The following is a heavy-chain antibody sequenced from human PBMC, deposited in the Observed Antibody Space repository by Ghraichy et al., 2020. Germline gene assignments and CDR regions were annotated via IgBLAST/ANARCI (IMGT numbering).Heavy chain of an antibody. CDR3: ARPRPYGTTWYGGIDY. CDR2: IYDSGTAA. Sequence: GGSLRLSCAASGFSFSNYAMSWVRQAPGKGLEWVSAIYDSGTAAFYADSVKGRFTISRDNSQETLYLQMNGLRADDTAVYYCARPRPYGTTWYGGIDYWGQGTLVTVSS. V-gene: IGHV3-23*01. CDR1: GFSFSNYA. J-gene: IGHJ4*02. D-gene: IGHD6-13*01.